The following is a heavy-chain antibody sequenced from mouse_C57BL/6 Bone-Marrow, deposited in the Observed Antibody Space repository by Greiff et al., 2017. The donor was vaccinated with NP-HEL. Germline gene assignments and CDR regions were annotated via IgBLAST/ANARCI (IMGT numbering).Heavy chain of an antibody. CDR2: ISYDGSN. Sequence: DVQLQESGPGLVKPSQSLSLTCSVTGHSITSGYYWNWIRQFPGNKLEWMGYISYDGSNNYNPSLKNRISITRDTSKNQFFLKLNSVTTEDTATYYCARDRLYYYGSRTGYFDDWGTGTTVTVSS. CDR3: ARDRLYYYGSRTGYFDD. CDR1: GHSITSGYY. J-gene: IGHJ1*03. V-gene: IGHV3-6*01. D-gene: IGHD1-1*01.